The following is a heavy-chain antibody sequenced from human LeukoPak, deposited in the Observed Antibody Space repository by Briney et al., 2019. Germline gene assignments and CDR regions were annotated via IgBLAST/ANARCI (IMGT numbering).Heavy chain of an antibody. D-gene: IGHD3-10*01. Sequence: GGSLRLSCAASGFTFSSYSMNWVRQAPGKGLEWVSYISSSSSTKNYADSVKGRFTISRDNAKNSLYLQMNSLRAEDTAVYYCARRGGEMVFDYWGQGTLLTVSS. V-gene: IGHV3-48*01. CDR1: GFTFSSYS. J-gene: IGHJ4*02. CDR2: ISSSSSTK. CDR3: ARRGGEMVFDY.